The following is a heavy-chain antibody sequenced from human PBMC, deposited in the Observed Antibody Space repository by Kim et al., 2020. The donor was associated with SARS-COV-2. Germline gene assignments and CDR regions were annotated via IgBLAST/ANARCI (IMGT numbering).Heavy chain of an antibody. CDR3: ARRLSNTSGSGSRYCDL. Sequence: SQTLSLTCAVYGGSFSGFYWSWIRQPPGRGLEWIGEINHSGRTNYNPSLKSRVTISVDTSKNQFSLKLTSVTAADTAVYYCARRLSNTSGSGSRYCDLWGQGTLVTVSS. CDR1: GGSFSGFY. CDR2: INHSGRT. D-gene: IGHD3-10*01. J-gene: IGHJ4*02. V-gene: IGHV4-34*01.